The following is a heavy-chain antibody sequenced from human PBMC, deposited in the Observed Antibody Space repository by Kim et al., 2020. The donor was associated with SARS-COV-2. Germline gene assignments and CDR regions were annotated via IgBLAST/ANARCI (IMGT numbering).Heavy chain of an antibody. CDR3: ARGPNYSPFDY. V-gene: IGHV3-11*04. Sequence: YADSARGRFTISRDNDKNSLHLQMNSLRAEDTAVYYCARGPNYSPFDYWGQGTLVTVSS. D-gene: IGHD4-4*01. J-gene: IGHJ4*02.